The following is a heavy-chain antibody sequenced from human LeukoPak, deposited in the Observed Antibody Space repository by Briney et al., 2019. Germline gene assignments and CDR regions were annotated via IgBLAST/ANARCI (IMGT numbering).Heavy chain of an antibody. Sequence: SETLSLTCTVSGGSISSYYWSWIRQPPGKGLEWIGYIYYSGSTNYNPSLKSRVTISVDTSKNQFSLKLSSVTAADTAVYYCARTPSRHDYGDYSYYFDYWGQGTLVTVSS. J-gene: IGHJ4*02. V-gene: IGHV4-59*08. CDR2: IYYSGST. D-gene: IGHD4-17*01. CDR1: GGSISSYY. CDR3: ARTPSRHDYGDYSYYFDY.